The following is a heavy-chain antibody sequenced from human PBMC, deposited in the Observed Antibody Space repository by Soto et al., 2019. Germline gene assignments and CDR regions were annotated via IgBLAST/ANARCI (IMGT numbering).Heavy chain of an antibody. D-gene: IGHD2-2*01. CDR3: ARADIVLVPAATYYYYGMDV. CDR1: GFTFSNYA. Sequence: GGSLRLSCAASGFTFSNYAMNWVRQAPGKGLECVSSISSSSSYIYYADSVKGRFTISRDNAKNSLYLQMNSLRAEDTAVYYCARADIVLVPAATYYYYGMDVWGQGTTVTVSS. CDR2: ISSSSSYI. J-gene: IGHJ6*02. V-gene: IGHV3-21*01.